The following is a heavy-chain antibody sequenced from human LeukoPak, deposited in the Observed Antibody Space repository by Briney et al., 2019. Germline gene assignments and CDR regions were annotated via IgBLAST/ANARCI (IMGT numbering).Heavy chain of an antibody. J-gene: IGHJ4*02. CDR2: IYPGSSDT. D-gene: IGHD1-1*01. CDR3: ARLPSLEPFDY. Sequence: GESLQISCKGSGYSFTSYWIGWGRQVPGKGLEGLGIIYPGSSDTRSSPSFQAQVTISAHKSVSTAYLQWSSLKASDTAMYYCARLPSLEPFDYWGQGTLVTVSS. V-gene: IGHV5-51*01. CDR1: GYSFTSYW.